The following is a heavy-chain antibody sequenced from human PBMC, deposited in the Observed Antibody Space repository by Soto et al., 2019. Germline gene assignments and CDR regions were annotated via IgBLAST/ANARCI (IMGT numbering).Heavy chain of an antibody. J-gene: IGHJ4*02. CDR3: ARDTAGYSGYDLDY. V-gene: IGHV1-2*04. CDR2: INPNSGGT. CDR1: GYTFTGYY. D-gene: IGHD5-12*01. Sequence: ASVKVSCKASGYTFTGYYMHWVRQAPGQGLEWMGWINPNSGGTNYAQKFQGWVTMTRDTSISTAYMELSRLRSDDTAVYYCARDTAGYSGYDLDYWGQGTLVTVSS.